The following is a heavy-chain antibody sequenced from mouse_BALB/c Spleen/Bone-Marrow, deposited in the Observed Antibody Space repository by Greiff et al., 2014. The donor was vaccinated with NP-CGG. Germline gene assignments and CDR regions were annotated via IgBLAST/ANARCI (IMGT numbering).Heavy chain of an antibody. D-gene: IGHD1-1*01. CDR2: TYPGDGDT. J-gene: IGHJ4*01. V-gene: IGHV1-87*01. CDR1: GYTFTSYW. Sequence: LQESGAELARPGASVKLSCKASGYTFTSYWMQWVKQRPGQGLEWIGTTYPGDGDTRYTQKFKGKATLTADKSSTTAYMQLSSLASEDSAVYYCARNYYYGSSWSAMDYWGQGTSVTVSS. CDR3: ARNYYYGSSWSAMDY.